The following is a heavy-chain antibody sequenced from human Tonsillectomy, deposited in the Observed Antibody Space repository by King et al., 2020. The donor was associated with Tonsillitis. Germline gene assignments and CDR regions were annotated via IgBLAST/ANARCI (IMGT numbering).Heavy chain of an antibody. CDR1: GGSISSGGYY. CDR2: IYYSGST. D-gene: IGHD3-22*01. CDR3: ARGAQHNARRYYVSSGYDS. Sequence: VQLQESGPGLVKPSQTLSLTCTVSGGSISSGGYYWSWIRQHPGKGLEWIGYIYYSGSTYYNPSLKSLVTIAVDTSKNQFSLKLRSVTAADTAVYYCARGAQHNARRYYVSSGYDSWGQGTLVTVSS. J-gene: IGHJ4*02. V-gene: IGHV4-31*01.